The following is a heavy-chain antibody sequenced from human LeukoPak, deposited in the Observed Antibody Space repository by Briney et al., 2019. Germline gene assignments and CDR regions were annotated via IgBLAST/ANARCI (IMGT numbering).Heavy chain of an antibody. J-gene: IGHJ3*02. D-gene: IGHD1-7*01. CDR2: IYTSGST. Sequence: PSETLSLTCTVSGGSISGYYWSWIRQAAGKGLEWIGRIYTSGSTHYNPSIKSRVTMLVDTSKNQFSLKLSSVTAADTAVYYCARIITGTTTAFDIWGQGTMVTVSS. V-gene: IGHV4-4*07. CDR3: ARIITGTTTAFDI. CDR1: GGSISGYY.